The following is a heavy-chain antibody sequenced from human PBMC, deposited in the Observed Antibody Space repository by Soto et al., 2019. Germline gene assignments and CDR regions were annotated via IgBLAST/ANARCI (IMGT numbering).Heavy chain of an antibody. CDR1: GFTFSSYW. CDR3: ASRNYEGGY. D-gene: IGHD1-7*01. Sequence: EVQLVESGGGLVQPGGSLRLSCAASGFTFSSYWMHWVRQAPGKGLVWVLRINGEGSSINYADSVKGRFTLSRDNAKNTLYLQMNSLIAEDTAVYYCASRNYEGGYWGQGTLVTVSS. CDR2: INGEGSSI. J-gene: IGHJ4*02. V-gene: IGHV3-74*01.